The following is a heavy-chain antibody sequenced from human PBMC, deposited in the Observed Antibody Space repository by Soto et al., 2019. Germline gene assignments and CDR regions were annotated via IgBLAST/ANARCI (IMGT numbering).Heavy chain of an antibody. Sequence: ASVKVSCKASGYTFTSYDINWVRQATGQGLEWMGWMNPNSGNTGYAQRFQGRVTMTRNTSISTAYMELSSLRSEDTAVYYCARASEYYYDSSGYYYGYWGQGTLVTVSS. J-gene: IGHJ4*02. V-gene: IGHV1-8*01. CDR1: GYTFTSYD. D-gene: IGHD3-22*01. CDR2: MNPNSGNT. CDR3: ARASEYYYDSSGYYYGY.